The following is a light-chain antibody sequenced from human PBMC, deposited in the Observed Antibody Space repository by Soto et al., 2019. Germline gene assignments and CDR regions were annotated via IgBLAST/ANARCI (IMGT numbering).Light chain of an antibody. J-gene: IGLJ1*01. Sequence: QSVLTQPPSASGTPGQRVTISCSGSSSNIGSNSVNWYHQLPGTAPKLLIYSYTQRPSGVPDRFSGSKSGTSASLAISGLQSEDEADYYCAAWDDSLNGYVFGTGTKLTVL. CDR2: SYT. CDR1: SSNIGSNS. CDR3: AAWDDSLNGYV. V-gene: IGLV1-44*01.